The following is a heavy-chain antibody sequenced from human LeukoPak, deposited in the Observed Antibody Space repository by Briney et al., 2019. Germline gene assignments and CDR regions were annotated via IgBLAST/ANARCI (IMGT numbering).Heavy chain of an antibody. CDR3: AKVRGSGSYYYYYYMDV. CDR2: ISYDGNNK. CDR1: GFTLSSYA. Sequence: GGSLRLSCAASGFTLSSYAMSWVRQAPGKGLEWVTVISYDGNNKYYADSVKGRFTISRDNSKNTLYLQMNSLRAEDTAVYYCAKVRGSGSYYYYYYMDVWGKGTTVTVSS. V-gene: IGHV3-30*04. D-gene: IGHD3-10*01. J-gene: IGHJ6*03.